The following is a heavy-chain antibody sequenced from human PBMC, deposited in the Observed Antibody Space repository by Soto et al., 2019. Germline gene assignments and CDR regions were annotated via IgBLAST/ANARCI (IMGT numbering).Heavy chain of an antibody. CDR1: GLTFSSYT. CDR3: EQAFGFNWYSEL. V-gene: IGHV3-23*01. CDR2: ISGSGGTT. Sequence: EVQRLESGGGLVQPGGSLRLSCAASGLTFSSYTMSWVRQAPGKGLEWVSAISGSGGTTYYADSVKGRFTISRDKTKNTLYLQLDSLRAEDTAVYYCEQAFGFNWYSELWGRGTLVTVSS. J-gene: IGHJ2*01. D-gene: IGHD3-3*01.